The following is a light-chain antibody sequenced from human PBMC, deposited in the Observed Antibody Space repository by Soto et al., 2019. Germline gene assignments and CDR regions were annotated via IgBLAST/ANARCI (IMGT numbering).Light chain of an antibody. V-gene: IGKV1-5*01. CDR1: QSISNW. Sequence: DIQVTQSPSTLSASVGDRVTITCRASQSISNWLAWYQQKPGNAPNLLIYDASTLIRGVPSRFSGSGSGTEFTLTISSLQPDDFASYYCQQYNSYWTFGQGTKVEIK. CDR2: DAS. J-gene: IGKJ1*01. CDR3: QQYNSYWT.